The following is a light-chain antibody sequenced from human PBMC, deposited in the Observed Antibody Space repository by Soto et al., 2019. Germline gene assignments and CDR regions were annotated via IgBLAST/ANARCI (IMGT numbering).Light chain of an antibody. CDR1: STDVGRYNY. CDR3: SSYTTISTHV. J-gene: IGLJ1*01. V-gene: IGLV2-14*01. CDR2: DVA. Sequence: QSVLTQPASVSGSPGQSITISCTGTSTDVGRYNYVSWYQQHPGKAPKLMIYDVANRPSGVSNRFSGSKSGITASLTISGLQAEDEADYYCSSYTTISTHVFGTGTKVTVL.